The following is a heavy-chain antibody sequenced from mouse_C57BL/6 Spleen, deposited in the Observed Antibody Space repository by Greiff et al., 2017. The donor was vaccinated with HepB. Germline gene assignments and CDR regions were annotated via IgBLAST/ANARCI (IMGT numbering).Heavy chain of an antibody. CDR2: ISSGSSTI. D-gene: IGHD4-1*01. CDR1: GFTFSDYG. Sequence: EVKLVESGGGLVKPGGSLKLSCAASGFTFSDYGMHWVRQAPEKGLEWVAYISSGSSTINYADTVKGRFTISRDNAKNTLFLQMTSLRSEDTAMYYCARASNWVFAYWGQGTLVTVSA. J-gene: IGHJ3*01. V-gene: IGHV5-17*01. CDR3: ARASNWVFAY.